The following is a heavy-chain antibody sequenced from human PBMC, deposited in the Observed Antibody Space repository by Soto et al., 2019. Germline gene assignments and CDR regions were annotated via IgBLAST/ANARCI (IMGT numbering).Heavy chain of an antibody. D-gene: IGHD6-6*01. CDR1: GGSISSSSYY. V-gene: IGHV4-39*01. Sequence: SETLSLTCTVSGGSISSSSYYWGWIRQPPGKGLEWIGSIYYSGSTYYNPSLKSRVTISVDTSKNQFSLKLSSVTAADTAVYYCARLKRGRRQLVSSDWFDPWGQGTLVTVSS. J-gene: IGHJ5*02. CDR2: IYYSGST. CDR3: ARLKRGRRQLVSSDWFDP.